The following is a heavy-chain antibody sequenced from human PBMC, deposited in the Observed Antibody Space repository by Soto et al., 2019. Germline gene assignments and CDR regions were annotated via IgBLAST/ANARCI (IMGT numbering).Heavy chain of an antibody. CDR2: IYYSGST. V-gene: IGHV4-31*03. D-gene: IGHD3-16*01. J-gene: IGHJ6*02. CDR1: GGSISSGGYY. Sequence: QVQLQESGPGLVKPSQTLSLTCTVSGGSISSGGYYWSWIRQHPGKGLEWIGYIYYSGSTYYNPSLKSRVTISVDTSKNQFSLKLSSVTAADTAVYYCARLPPPTSYYYGMDVWGQGTTVTVSS. CDR3: ARLPPPTSYYYGMDV.